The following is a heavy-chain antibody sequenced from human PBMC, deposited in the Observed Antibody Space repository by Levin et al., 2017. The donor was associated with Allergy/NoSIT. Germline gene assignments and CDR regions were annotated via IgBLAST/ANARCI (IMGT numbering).Heavy chain of an antibody. CDR3: TRGYPYFDY. D-gene: IGHD1-1*01. J-gene: IGHJ4*02. V-gene: IGHV3-66*01. Sequence: PGGSLRLSCAASGFTVSSDYMTWVRQVAGKGLEWVSVIYSAGNTYYAESVKGRFTISRDNSKNTLYLQMNSLRAEDRAVYYCTRGYPYFDYWGQGTLVTVSS. CDR2: IYSAGNT. CDR1: GFTVSSDY.